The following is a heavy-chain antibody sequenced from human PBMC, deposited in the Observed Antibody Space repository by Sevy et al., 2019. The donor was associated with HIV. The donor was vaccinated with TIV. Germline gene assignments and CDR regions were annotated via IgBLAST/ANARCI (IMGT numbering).Heavy chain of an antibody. CDR1: GFIVSSNY. CDR3: ARGITMMDDAFDI. CDR2: IYSGGST. D-gene: IGHD3-22*01. V-gene: IGHV3-53*01. J-gene: IGHJ3*02. Sequence: GGSLRLSCAASGFIVSSNYMSWVRQAPGKGLEWVSVIYSGGSTYYADSVKGRLTISRDSSKNTLYLQMNSLRAEDTAVYYCARGITMMDDAFDIWGQGTMVTVSS.